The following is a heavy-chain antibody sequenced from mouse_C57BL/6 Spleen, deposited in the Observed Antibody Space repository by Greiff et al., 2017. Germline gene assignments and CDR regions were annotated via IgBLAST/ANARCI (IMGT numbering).Heavy chain of an antibody. CDR2: INSDGGST. D-gene: IGHD2-4*01. J-gene: IGHJ4*01. Sequence: EVKLVESGGGLVQPGESLKLSCESNEYEFPSHDMSWVRKTPEKRLELVAAINSDGGSTYYPDTMERRFIISRDNTKKTLYLQLSSLRSEDTALYYCARHGYDYDRGWAMDYWGQGTSVTVSS. CDR1: EYEFPSHD. CDR3: ARHGYDYDRGWAMDY. V-gene: IGHV5-2*01.